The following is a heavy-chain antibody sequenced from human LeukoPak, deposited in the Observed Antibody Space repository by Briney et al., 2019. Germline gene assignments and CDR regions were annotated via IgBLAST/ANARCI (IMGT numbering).Heavy chain of an antibody. CDR2: TYYRSKWFN. CDR3: VRERGGMDV. J-gene: IGHJ6*02. Sequence: SQTLSLTCAISGDGVSSNSVAWNWIRQSPSRGLEWLGRTYYRSKWFNDHGVSVKSRITINPDTSKNQFSLQLNSVTPEDTAVYYCVRERGGMDVWGQGTAVTVSS. CDR1: GDGVSSNSVA. V-gene: IGHV6-1*01.